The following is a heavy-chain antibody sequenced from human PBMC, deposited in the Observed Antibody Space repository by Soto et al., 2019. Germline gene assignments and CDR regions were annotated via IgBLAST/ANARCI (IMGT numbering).Heavy chain of an antibody. J-gene: IGHJ6*03. CDR2: IYCSGST. CDR1: GGSISSHY. Sequence: SETLSLTCTVSGGSISSHYWSWIRQPPGKGLEWIGYIYCSGSTNYNPSLKSRVTISVDTSKNQFSLKLSSVTAADTAVYYCARVLNYYYYYYMDVWGKGTTVTVSS. V-gene: IGHV4-59*11. CDR3: ARVLNYYYYYYMDV.